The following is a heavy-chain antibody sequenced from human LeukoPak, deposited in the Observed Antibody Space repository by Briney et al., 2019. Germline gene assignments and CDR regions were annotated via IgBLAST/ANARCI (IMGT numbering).Heavy chain of an antibody. V-gene: IGHV3-21*01. Sequence: GGSLRLSCAASGFTFSSYVMNWVRQAPGKGLEWVSSISSSSSYIYYADSVKGRFTISRDNAKNSLYLQMNSLRAEDTAVYYCARALTHEAAFDIWGQGTMVTVSS. CDR3: ARALTHEAAFDI. J-gene: IGHJ3*02. CDR2: ISSSSSYI. D-gene: IGHD3-9*01. CDR1: GFTFSSYV.